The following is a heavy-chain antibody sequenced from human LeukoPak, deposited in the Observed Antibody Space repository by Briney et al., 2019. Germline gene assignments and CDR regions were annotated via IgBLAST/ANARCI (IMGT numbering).Heavy chain of an antibody. D-gene: IGHD3-10*01. V-gene: IGHV4-59*01. CDR3: ARNDASGSNYNVAFHI. CDR2: IYYSGHS. Sequence: SETLSLTCTVSGGSISNYYWSWIRRPPGKGLEWIGYIYYSGHSNYNPSLKSRVTISVDTSKNQFSLKLSSVTAADTAVYYCARNDASGSNYNVAFHIWGQGTMVTVSS. CDR1: GGSISNYY. J-gene: IGHJ3*02.